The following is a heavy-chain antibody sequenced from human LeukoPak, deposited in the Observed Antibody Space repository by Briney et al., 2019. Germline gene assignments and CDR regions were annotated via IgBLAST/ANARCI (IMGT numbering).Heavy chain of an antibody. D-gene: IGHD3-9*01. Sequence: GGSLRLSCVGSGFTFTDYAIHWLRQAPGKGMESVAFISSDGNTKFYADSLKGRITISRDNFRNTVFLEMTTLRPEDTALYYCVRDLTYGARFDYWGQGTLVTVSS. CDR1: GFTFTDYA. J-gene: IGHJ4*02. CDR3: VRDLTYGARFDY. V-gene: IGHV3-30*04. CDR2: ISSDGNTK.